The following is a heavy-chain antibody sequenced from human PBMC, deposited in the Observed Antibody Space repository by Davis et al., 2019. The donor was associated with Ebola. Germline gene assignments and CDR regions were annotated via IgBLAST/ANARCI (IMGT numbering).Heavy chain of an antibody. J-gene: IGHJ5*02. CDR3: ARLGLFYWFDP. CDR1: GGSISSYY. V-gene: IGHV4-59*08. D-gene: IGHD3-9*01. Sequence: SETLSLTCTVSGGSISSYYWSWIRQPPGKGLEWIGYIYYSGSTNYNPSLKSRVTISVDTSKNQFSLKLSSVTAADTAVYYCARLGLFYWFDPWGQGTLVTVSS. CDR2: IYYSGST.